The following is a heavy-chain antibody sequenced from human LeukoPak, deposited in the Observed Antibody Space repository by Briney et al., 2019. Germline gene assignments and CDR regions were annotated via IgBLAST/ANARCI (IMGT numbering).Heavy chain of an antibody. CDR3: ARGKGIGVPGFDY. V-gene: IGHV3-7*01. CDR1: GFIFGDSA. CDR2: IKQDRSEK. Sequence: PGGSLRPSCTASGFIFGDSAMSWVRQARGRGRGGVPNIKQDRSEKYYVASVKRRFTISRDNAKNSLYLQLNSLRADDTAVYYCARGKGIGVPGFDYWGQGTLVTVSS. D-gene: IGHD2-21*01. J-gene: IGHJ4*02.